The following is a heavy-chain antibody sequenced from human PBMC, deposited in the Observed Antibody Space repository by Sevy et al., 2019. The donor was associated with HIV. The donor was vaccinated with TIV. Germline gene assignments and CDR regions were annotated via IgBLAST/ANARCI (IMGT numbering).Heavy chain of an antibody. CDR3: ARDQGAVVIVAATLFEY. CDR1: GLTFNFYG. D-gene: IGHD2-15*01. V-gene: IGHV3-30*02. Sequence: GGSLRLSCVASGLTFNFYGMHWVRQAPGKGLEWVAFIGYDGSDKYYADSMKGRFTISRDNSKNTLFLQMNSLRTEDTAVYYCARDQGAVVIVAATLFEYWGQGTLVTVSS. CDR2: IGYDGSDK. J-gene: IGHJ4*02.